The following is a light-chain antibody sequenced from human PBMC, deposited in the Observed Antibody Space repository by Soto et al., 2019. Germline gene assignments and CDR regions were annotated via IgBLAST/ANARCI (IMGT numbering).Light chain of an antibody. J-gene: IGLJ1*01. CDR3: SSYAGFNNYV. V-gene: IGLV2-8*01. Sequence: QSVLTQPPSASGSPGQSVTISCTGTGGDVGGYNYVSWYQQHPGKVPRLIIYDVNKRPSGVSDRFSGSKSDNTASLTVSGLQAEDEADYYCSSYAGFNNYVFGTGTKVTVL. CDR1: GGDVGGYNY. CDR2: DVN.